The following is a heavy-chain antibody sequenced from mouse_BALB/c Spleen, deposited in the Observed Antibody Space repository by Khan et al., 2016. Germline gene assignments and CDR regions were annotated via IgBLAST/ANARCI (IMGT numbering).Heavy chain of an antibody. Sequence: QVQLQESGPGLVAPSQSLSITCTVSGFSLTSYGVHWVRQPPGKGLEWLVVIWSDRSTTYNSALKSRLSISTDNSKSQVFLKMNSLQTDDTAMYYCARRDDGGGAMDYWGQGTSVTVSS. J-gene: IGHJ4*01. CDR3: ARRDDGGGAMDY. CDR1: GFSLTSYG. CDR2: IWSDRST. D-gene: IGHD2-3*01. V-gene: IGHV2-6*02.